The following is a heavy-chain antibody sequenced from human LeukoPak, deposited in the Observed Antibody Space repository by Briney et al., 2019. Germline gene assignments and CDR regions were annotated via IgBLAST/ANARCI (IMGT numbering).Heavy chain of an antibody. Sequence: SETLSLTCAVYGGSFSGYYWSWIRQPPGKELEWIGEINHSGSTNYNPSLKSRVTISVDTSKNQFSLKLSSVTAADTAVYYCARRRGYSYGYYNWFDPWGQGTLVTVSS. D-gene: IGHD5-18*01. CDR2: INHSGST. J-gene: IGHJ5*02. CDR1: GGSFSGYY. V-gene: IGHV4-34*01. CDR3: ARRRGYSYGYYNWFDP.